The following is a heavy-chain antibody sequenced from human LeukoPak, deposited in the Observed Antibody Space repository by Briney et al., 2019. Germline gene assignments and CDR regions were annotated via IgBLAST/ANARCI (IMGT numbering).Heavy chain of an antibody. D-gene: IGHD3-22*01. Sequence: GGSLRLSCTVSGFSFNSFGMHWVRQAPGKGLEWVAFIRHGGNNQYYTESVKGRFTISRDNSRNTLFLQMNRLRSEDTAVYYCARDLGQYYDTSDNWFDPWGQGTLVTVSS. J-gene: IGHJ5*02. V-gene: IGHV3-30*02. CDR1: GFSFNSFG. CDR2: IRHGGNNQ. CDR3: ARDLGQYYDTSDNWFDP.